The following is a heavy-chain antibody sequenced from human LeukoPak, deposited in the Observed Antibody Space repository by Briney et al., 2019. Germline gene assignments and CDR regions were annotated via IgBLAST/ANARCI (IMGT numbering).Heavy chain of an antibody. D-gene: IGHD4-23*01. CDR2: IRYDGSNK. V-gene: IGHV3-30*02. CDR3: AKLGLDYGGNSDGYYYYYMDV. J-gene: IGHJ6*03. CDR1: GFTFSSYG. Sequence: GGSLRLSCAASGFTFSSYGMHWVRQAPGKGLEWVAFIRYDGSNKYYADSVKGRFTISRDNSKNTLYLQMNSLRAEDTAVYYCAKLGLDYGGNSDGYYYYYMDVWGKGTTVTISS.